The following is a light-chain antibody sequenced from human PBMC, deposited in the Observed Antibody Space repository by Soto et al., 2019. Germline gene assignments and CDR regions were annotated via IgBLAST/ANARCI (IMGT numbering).Light chain of an antibody. J-gene: IGKJ5*01. CDR3: QQYGSSPPVT. CDR1: QSVSSSY. Sequence: EIVLTQSPGTLSLSPGERATLSCRASQSVSSSYLAWYQQKPGQAPMLLIYGTSGSATGIPDRFSGSGSGTDFTLTISRLEPEDFAVYYCQQYGSSPPVTFGQGTRLEIK. V-gene: IGKV3-20*01. CDR2: GTS.